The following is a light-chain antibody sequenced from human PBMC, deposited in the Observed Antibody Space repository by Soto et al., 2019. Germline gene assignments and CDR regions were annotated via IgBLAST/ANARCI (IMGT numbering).Light chain of an antibody. CDR2: KAS. V-gene: IGKV1-5*03. CDR3: QQYNSYWT. Sequence: DIQMTQSPFTLSASVGDRVTIICRASQSISSWLAWYQQKPGKAPKLLIYKASSLESGVPSRFSGSGSGTEFTLTISSLQPDDFATYYCQQYNSYWTFCQGTKVEIK. CDR1: QSISSW. J-gene: IGKJ1*01.